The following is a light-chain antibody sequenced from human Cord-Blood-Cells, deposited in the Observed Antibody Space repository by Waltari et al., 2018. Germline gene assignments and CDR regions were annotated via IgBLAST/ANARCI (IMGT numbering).Light chain of an antibody. Sequence: EIVLTQSPATLSLSPGERATLSCRASQSVSSYLAWYQQKPGQAPRLLIYDASNRATCIPARFSGSGSGTYFTLTISSLEPEDFAVYYCQQRSNWPLLTFGGGTKVEIK. CDR3: QQRSNWPLLT. J-gene: IGKJ4*01. CDR2: DAS. V-gene: IGKV3-11*01. CDR1: QSVSSY.